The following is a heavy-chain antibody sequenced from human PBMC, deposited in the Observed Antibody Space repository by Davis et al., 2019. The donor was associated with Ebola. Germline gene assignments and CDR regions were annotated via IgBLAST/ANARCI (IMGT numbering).Heavy chain of an antibody. D-gene: IGHD3-10*01. J-gene: IGHJ6*02. CDR1: GFTFEHFG. CDR2: VWYDGDET. CDR3: ARDPGGGLSYYALDV. V-gene: IGHV3-33*01. Sequence: GGSLRLSCAASGFTFEHFGMHWVRQVPGEGLEWLAVVWYDGDETDYADSVKGRFTISRDNSEKTVSLQMNSLGAEDTAVYYCARDPGGGLSYYALDVWGQGTTVTVSS.